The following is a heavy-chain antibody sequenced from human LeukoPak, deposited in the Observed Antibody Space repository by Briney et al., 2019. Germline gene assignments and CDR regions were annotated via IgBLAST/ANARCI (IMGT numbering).Heavy chain of an antibody. CDR3: ARDHRLGRTGYDMPAD. Sequence: ASVTVSCKASGYTFVDYYVYWIRQAPGQGLEWMGWLNPRTGATKYAQKFQARVTMTRDTSKQTAYMELTSLRSDDTALYFCARDHRLGRTGYDMPADWGQGTLVTVSS. J-gene: IGHJ4*02. D-gene: IGHD7-27*01. CDR2: LNPRTGAT. V-gene: IGHV1-2*02. CDR1: GYTFVDYY.